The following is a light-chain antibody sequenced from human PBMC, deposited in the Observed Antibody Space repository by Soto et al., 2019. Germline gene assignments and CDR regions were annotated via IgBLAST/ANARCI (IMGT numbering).Light chain of an antibody. CDR3: QQRTNWPPLFT. CDR1: QSVSTY. V-gene: IGKV3-11*01. J-gene: IGKJ3*01. Sequence: EIVLTQSPATLSLSPGERATLSCRASQSVSTYLAWYQQKPGQAPRLLIYDASNRATGIPARFSGSGSGTDFTITISSLEPEDFALYYCQQRTNWPPLFTFGPGTKVDIK. CDR2: DAS.